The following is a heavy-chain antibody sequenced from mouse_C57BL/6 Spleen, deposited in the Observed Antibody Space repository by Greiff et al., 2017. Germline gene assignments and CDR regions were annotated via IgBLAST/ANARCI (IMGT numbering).Heavy chain of an antibody. CDR2: IYPGSGNT. V-gene: IGHV1-76*01. D-gene: IGHD1-1*01. J-gene: IGHJ4*01. CDR3: ARHYGSSYEGAMDY. CDR1: GYTFTDYY. Sequence: VQLQQSGAELVRPGASAKLSCKASGYTFTDYYINWVKQRPGQGLEWIARIYPGSGNTYYNEKFKGKATLTAEKSSSTAYMQLSSLTSEDSAVYFCARHYGSSYEGAMDYWGQGTSVTVSS.